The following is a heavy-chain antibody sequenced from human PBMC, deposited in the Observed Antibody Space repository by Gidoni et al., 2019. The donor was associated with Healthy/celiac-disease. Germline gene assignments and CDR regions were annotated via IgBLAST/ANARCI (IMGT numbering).Heavy chain of an antibody. CDR2: IIPIFGTA. V-gene: IGHV1-69*01. CDR1: GVTFSSYA. D-gene: IGHD3-22*01. CDR3: ARAPYDSSGYYSGLGIDY. Sequence: QVQLVQSGAEVKKPGSSVKVSCKASGVTFSSYAISWVRQAPGQGLEWMGGIIPIFGTANYVQKFQGRVTITADESTSTACMGLSSLGSEDTTVYYCARAPYDSSGYYSGLGIDYWGQGTLVTVSS. J-gene: IGHJ4*02.